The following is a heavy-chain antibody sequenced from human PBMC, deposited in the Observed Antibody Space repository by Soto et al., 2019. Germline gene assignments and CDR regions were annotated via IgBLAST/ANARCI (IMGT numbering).Heavy chain of an antibody. J-gene: IGHJ4*02. CDR3: ACVLCHTAMGNFYF. D-gene: IGHD5-18*01. CDR1: GGTFSSYA. Sequence: SVKVSCKASGGTFSSYAISWVRQAPGQGLEWMGGIIPIFGTANYAQKFQGRVTITADESTSTAYMELSSLRSEDTAVYYCACVLCHTAMGNFYFWGQGTLVTVSS. V-gene: IGHV1-69*13. CDR2: IIPIFGTA.